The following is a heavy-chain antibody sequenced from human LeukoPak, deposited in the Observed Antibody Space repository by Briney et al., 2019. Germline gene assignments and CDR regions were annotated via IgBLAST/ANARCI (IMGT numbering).Heavy chain of an antibody. CDR2: IIPIFGTA. J-gene: IGHJ4*02. V-gene: IGHV1-69*13. Sequence: ASVKVSCKASGGTFSSYAISWVRQAPGQGLEWMGGIIPIFGTANYAQKFQGRVTITADESTSTAYMELSSLTSEDTAVYYCARGTGDTGGYYYVYWGQGTLVTVSS. CDR3: ARGTGDTGGYYYVY. CDR1: GGTFSSYA. D-gene: IGHD3-22*01.